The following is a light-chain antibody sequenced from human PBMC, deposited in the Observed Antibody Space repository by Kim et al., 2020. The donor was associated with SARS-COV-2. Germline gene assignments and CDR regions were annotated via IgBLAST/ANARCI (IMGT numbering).Light chain of an antibody. CDR2: GAS. CDR1: QNVGRN. J-gene: IGKJ4*01. V-gene: IGKV3-15*01. CDR3: QHYNSLPLT. Sequence: VSPGESVIPSCRASQNVGRNLAWYQQRPGQAPRLLMYGASSRATGIPARFTGSGVGAEFTLSINGLQSEDFAVYHCQHYNSLPLTFGGGTKVDIK.